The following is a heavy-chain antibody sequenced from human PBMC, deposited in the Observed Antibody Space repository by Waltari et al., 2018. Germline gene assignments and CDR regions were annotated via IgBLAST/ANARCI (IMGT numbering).Heavy chain of an antibody. D-gene: IGHD6-25*01. CDR2: IYHTGSS. CDR1: GHSGNNEFY. J-gene: IGHJ4*02. Sequence: QVQLRESGPGLVRSSETLSLTCTVSGHSGNNEFYWAWIRQSPGGGLEWIASIYHTGSSHYNSSLKSRVSISTDMSTKQFFLTLTHLTAADTAVYYCAEEGNTTAGLFDSWGQGTLVTVSS. V-gene: IGHV4-38-2*02. CDR3: AEEGNTTAGLFDS.